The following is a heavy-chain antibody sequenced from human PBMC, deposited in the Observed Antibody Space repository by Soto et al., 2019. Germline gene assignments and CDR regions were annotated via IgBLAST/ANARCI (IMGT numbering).Heavy chain of an antibody. CDR2: ISSSSSYI. V-gene: IGHV3-21*01. D-gene: IGHD2-2*01. CDR1: GFTFSSYS. J-gene: IGHJ6*03. CDR3: ARGQYADYYYMDV. Sequence: EVQLVESGGGLVKPGGSLRLSCVVSGFTFSSYSMNWVRQAPGKGLERVSSISSSSSYIHNADSGKGRFTISRDNAKNSVYLQMTSLRAEDTAVYYCARGQYADYYYMDVWGKGTTVTVSS.